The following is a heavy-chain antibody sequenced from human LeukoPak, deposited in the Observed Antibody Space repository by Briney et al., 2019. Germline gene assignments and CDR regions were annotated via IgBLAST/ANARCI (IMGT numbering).Heavy chain of an antibody. J-gene: IGHJ5*02. CDR3: ARDGDYGDYSWFDP. Sequence: SETLSLTCAVYGGSFSGYYWSWIRQPPGKGLEWIGEINHSGSTNYNPSLKSRVTISVDTSKNQFSLKLSSVTAADTAVYYCARDGDYGDYSWFDPWGQGTLVTVSS. CDR1: GGSFSGYY. V-gene: IGHV4-34*01. CDR2: INHSGST. D-gene: IGHD4-17*01.